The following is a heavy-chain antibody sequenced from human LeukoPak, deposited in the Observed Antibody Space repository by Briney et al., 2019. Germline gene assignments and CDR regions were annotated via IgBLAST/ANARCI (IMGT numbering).Heavy chain of an antibody. CDR2: ISGSGGST. CDR1: GFTFSSYW. CDR3: AKDPYPNYYDSSGSATPHAFDI. J-gene: IGHJ3*02. D-gene: IGHD3-22*01. V-gene: IGHV3-23*01. Sequence: GGSLRLSCAASGFTFSSYWMHWVRQVPGKGLEWVSAISGSGGSTYYADSVKGRFTISRDNSKNTLYLQMNSLRAEDTAVYYCAKDPYPNYYDSSGSATPHAFDIWGQGTMVTVSS.